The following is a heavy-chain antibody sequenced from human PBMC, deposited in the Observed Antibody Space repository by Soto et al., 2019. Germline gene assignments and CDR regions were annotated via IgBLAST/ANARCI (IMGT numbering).Heavy chain of an antibody. V-gene: IGHV4-39*07. CDR2: IYYSGST. J-gene: IGHJ4*02. CDR1: GGSISSSSYY. D-gene: IGHD4-17*01. Sequence: SETLSLTCTVSGGSISSSSYYWGWIRQPPGKGLEWIGSIYYSGSTYYNPSLKSRVTISVDTSKNQFSLKLSSVTAADTAVYYCARGTHDYGGNYFDYWGQGTLVTVSS. CDR3: ARGTHDYGGNYFDY.